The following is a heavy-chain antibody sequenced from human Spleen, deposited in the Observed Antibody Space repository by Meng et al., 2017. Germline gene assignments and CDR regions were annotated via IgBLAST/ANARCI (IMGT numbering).Heavy chain of an antibody. CDR1: GFTFNNYA. V-gene: IGHV3-23*01. J-gene: IGHJ5*02. Sequence: EVQLLESGGGLVQPGGSLRLSCAASGFTFNNYAMSWVRQAPGKGLEWVSTISDSGHRTYYADSVKGRFTISRDNSKNTLYLQMNSLRPEDRAIYYCAKMTGVGDYVKWFDPWGQGTLVTVSS. D-gene: IGHD3-9*01. CDR2: ISDSGHRT. CDR3: AKMTGVGDYVKWFDP.